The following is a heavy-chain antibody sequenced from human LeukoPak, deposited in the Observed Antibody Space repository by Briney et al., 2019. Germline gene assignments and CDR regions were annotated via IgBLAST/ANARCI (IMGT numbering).Heavy chain of an antibody. CDR3: ARAGISLYDSSANDAFDI. Sequence: SVKVSCKASGGTFSSNAISWVRQAPGQGLEWMGGIIPIFGTANYAQKFQGRVTITTDESTSTAYMELSSLRSEDTAVYYCARAGISLYDSSANDAFDIWGQGTMVTVSS. CDR1: GGTFSSNA. CDR2: IIPIFGTA. J-gene: IGHJ3*02. D-gene: IGHD3-22*01. V-gene: IGHV1-69*05.